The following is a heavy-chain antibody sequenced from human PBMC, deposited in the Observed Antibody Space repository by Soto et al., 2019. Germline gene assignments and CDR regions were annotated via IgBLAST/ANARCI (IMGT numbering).Heavy chain of an antibody. CDR1: VYTFTGYA. V-gene: IGHV1-3*01. CDR3: ARVYSSSWYGYYYYGMDV. Sequence: XSVKVSCKASVYTFTGYAMHWVRQAPGQSLEWMGWINAGNGNTKYSQKFQGRVTITRDTSASTAYMELSSLRSEDTAVYYCARVYSSSWYGYYYYGMDVWGQGTTVTVSS. D-gene: IGHD6-13*01. J-gene: IGHJ6*02. CDR2: INAGNGNT.